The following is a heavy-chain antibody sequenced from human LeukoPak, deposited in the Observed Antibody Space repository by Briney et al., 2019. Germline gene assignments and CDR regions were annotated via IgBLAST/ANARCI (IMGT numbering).Heavy chain of an antibody. CDR2: IIPIFGTA. CDR1: GGTFSSYA. CDR3: ARSDYDSSGYYYEEDY. D-gene: IGHD3-22*01. V-gene: IGHV1-69*13. Sequence: VASVKVSCTASGGTFSSYAISWVRQAPGQGLEWMGGIIPIFGTANYAQKFQGRVTITADESTSTAYMELSSLRSEDTAVYYCARSDYDSSGYYYEEDYWGQGTLVTVSS. J-gene: IGHJ4*02.